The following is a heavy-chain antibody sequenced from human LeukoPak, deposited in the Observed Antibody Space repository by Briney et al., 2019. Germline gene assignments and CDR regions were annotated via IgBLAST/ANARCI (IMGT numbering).Heavy chain of an antibody. J-gene: IGHJ4*02. CDR1: GFIFSSYI. CDR3: AKDGHWTFDY. D-gene: IGHD1-1*01. V-gene: IGHV3-30*02. CDR2: LGHEGTNK. Sequence: GGSLRLSCAASGFIFSSYIMHWVRQAPGKGLAWVAFLGHEGTNKYYAESVKGRFTISRDDSKNTLFLQMDSLRPEDTAVYYCAKDGHWTFDYWGQGTLVTVSS.